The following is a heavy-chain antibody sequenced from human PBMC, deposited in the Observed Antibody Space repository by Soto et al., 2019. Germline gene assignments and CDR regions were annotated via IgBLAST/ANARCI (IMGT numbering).Heavy chain of an antibody. D-gene: IGHD3-10*01. V-gene: IGHV1-46*01. CDR1: VYTFTSYY. J-gene: IGHJ5*02. CDR2: INPSDGST. Sequence: ASVKVSCMSSVYTFTSYYMHWVRQAPGQGLEWMGIINPSDGSTTYAQKFQGRVTMTRDTSTSTVYMELSSLGSEDTAVYYCARREGTYYYGSGSYGLKNWCDPWGQGTLVTVSS. CDR3: ARREGTYYYGSGSYGLKNWCDP.